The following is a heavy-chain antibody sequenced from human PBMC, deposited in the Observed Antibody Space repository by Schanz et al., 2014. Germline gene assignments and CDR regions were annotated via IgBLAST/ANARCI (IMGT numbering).Heavy chain of an antibody. Sequence: QVQLQESGPGLVKPSETLSLTCTVSTGSINSYYWSWIRQPPGKRLEWIGYIYFSGSTKYNPSLKRRVTISLDRSRRQSSLQLTSVTAGDTAVYFCARGGEPAFDYWGPGTLVTVSS. CDR3: ARGGEPAFDY. V-gene: IGHV4-59*12. CDR2: IYFSGST. J-gene: IGHJ4*02. D-gene: IGHD3-16*01. CDR1: TGSINSYY.